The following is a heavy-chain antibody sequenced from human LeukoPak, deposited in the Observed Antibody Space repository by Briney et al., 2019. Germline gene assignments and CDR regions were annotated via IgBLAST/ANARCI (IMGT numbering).Heavy chain of an antibody. V-gene: IGHV3-7*03. CDR3: ARLGPASSGWPESFDY. J-gene: IGHJ4*02. Sequence: GGSLRLSCAASGFTFNSYWMNWVRQAPGKGLEWVANIKRDGSEKYYVDSVKGRFTISRDNAKNSLDLQMNSLRVEDTAVYYCARLGPASSGWPESFDYWGQGILVTASS. D-gene: IGHD6-19*01. CDR2: IKRDGSEK. CDR1: GFTFNSYW.